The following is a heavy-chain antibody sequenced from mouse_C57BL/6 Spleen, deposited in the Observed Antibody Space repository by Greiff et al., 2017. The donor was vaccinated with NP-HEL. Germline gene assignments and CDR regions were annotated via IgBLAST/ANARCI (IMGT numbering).Heavy chain of an antibody. Sequence: VQLQQSGAELVRPGASVKLSCKASGYTFTDYYINWVKQRPGQGLEWIARIYPGSGNTYYNEKFKGKATLTAEKSSSTAYMQLSSLTSEDSAVYFCASNLRAGFAYWGQGTLVTVSA. V-gene: IGHV1-76*01. J-gene: IGHJ3*01. CDR2: IYPGSGNT. D-gene: IGHD1-1*01. CDR3: ASNLRAGFAY. CDR1: GYTFTDYY.